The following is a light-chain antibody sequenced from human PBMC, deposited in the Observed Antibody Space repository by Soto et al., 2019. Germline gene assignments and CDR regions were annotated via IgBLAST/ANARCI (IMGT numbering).Light chain of an antibody. CDR1: SSNIGNNY. J-gene: IGLJ3*02. Sequence: QSALTQPPSVSAAPGQKVTISCSGSSSNIGNNYVSWYQQLPGTAPKLLIYDNNKRPSGIPDRFSGSKSGTSATLGITGLQTGEEAESYCGTWDSSLSDWVFGGGTKLTVL. V-gene: IGLV1-51*01. CDR2: DNN. CDR3: GTWDSSLSDWV.